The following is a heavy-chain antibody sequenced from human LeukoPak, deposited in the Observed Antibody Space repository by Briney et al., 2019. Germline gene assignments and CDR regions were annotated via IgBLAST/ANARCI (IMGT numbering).Heavy chain of an antibody. CDR3: ARGRGENCSAGSCYYVKGGDY. CDR1: GFTFSSYS. J-gene: IGHJ4*02. D-gene: IGHD2-15*01. V-gene: IGHV3-21*01. Sequence: GGSLRLSCAASGFTFSSYSMNWVRQAPGKGLEWVSSISSSSSYIYYADSVKGRFTISRDNAKNSLYLQMNSLRAEDTAVYYCARGRGENCSAGSCYYVKGGDYWGQGTLVTVSS. CDR2: ISSSSSYI.